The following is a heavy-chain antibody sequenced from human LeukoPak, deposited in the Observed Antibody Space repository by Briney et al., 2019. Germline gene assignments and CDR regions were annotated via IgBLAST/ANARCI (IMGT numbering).Heavy chain of an antibody. CDR3: VKSHIVGATLFDY. D-gene: IGHD1-26*01. CDR2: ISSNGGST. Sequence: GGTLRLSCSASGFTFSSYAMHWVRHAPGKGLEYVSAISSNGGSTYYADSVKGRFTISRDNSKNTLYLQMSSLRAEDTAVYYCVKSHIVGATLFDYWGQGTLVTVSS. J-gene: IGHJ4*02. CDR1: GFTFSSYA. V-gene: IGHV3-64D*06.